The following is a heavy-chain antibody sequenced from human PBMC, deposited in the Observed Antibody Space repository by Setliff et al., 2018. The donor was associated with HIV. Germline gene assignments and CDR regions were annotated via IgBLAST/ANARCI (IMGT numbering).Heavy chain of an antibody. CDR1: GITLSNYA. Sequence: GGSLRLSCAASGITLSNYAMSWVRQAPGKGLEWVSAISGGGGTTYYADSVKGRFTISRDNSNNTLFLHMNSLRAEDTAVYYCAKDQQWLLLDYWGQGTLVTVSS. CDR3: AKDQQWLLLDY. CDR2: ISGGGGTT. V-gene: IGHV3-23*01. D-gene: IGHD6-19*01. J-gene: IGHJ4*02.